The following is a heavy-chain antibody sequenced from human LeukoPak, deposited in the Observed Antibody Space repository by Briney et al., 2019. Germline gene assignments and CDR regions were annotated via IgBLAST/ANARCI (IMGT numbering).Heavy chain of an antibody. Sequence: PSETLSLTCTVSGGSISSYYWSWIRQPPGKGLEWIGYIYYSGSTNYNPSLKSRVTISVDTSKNQFSLKLSSVTAADTAVYYCARAGSGYDPFDYSRQGTLVTVSS. CDR1: GGSISSYY. CDR2: IYYSGST. CDR3: ARAGSGYDPFDY. D-gene: IGHD2-2*01. V-gene: IGHV4-59*01. J-gene: IGHJ4*02.